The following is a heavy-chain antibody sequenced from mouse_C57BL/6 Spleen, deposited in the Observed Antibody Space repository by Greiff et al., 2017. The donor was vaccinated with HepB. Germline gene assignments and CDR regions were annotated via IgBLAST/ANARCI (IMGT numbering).Heavy chain of an antibody. D-gene: IGHD1-1*01. CDR1: GYTFTTYP. CDR2: FHPYNDDT. V-gene: IGHV1-47*01. J-gene: IGHJ4*01. Sequence: QVQLQQSGAELVKPGASVKMSCKASGYTFTTYPIEWMKQNHGKSLEWIGNFHPYNDDTKYNEKFKGKATLTVEKSSSTVYLELSRLTSDDSAVYYCARNDSSYYGDYYAMDYWGQGTSVTVSS. CDR3: ARNDSSYYGDYYAMDY.